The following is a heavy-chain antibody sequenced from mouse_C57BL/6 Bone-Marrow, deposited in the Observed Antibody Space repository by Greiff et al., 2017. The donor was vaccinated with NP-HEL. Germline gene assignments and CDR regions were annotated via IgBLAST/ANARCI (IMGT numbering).Heavy chain of an antibody. CDR3: TVGTMVTTPFDY. CDR1: GFTFSNYW. V-gene: IGHV6-3*01. J-gene: IGHJ2*01. Sequence: EVKLMESGGGLVQPGGSMKLSCVASGFTFSNYWMNWVRQSPEKGLEWVAQIRLKSDNYATHYAESVKGRFTISRDDSKSSVYLQMNNLRAEDTGIYYCTVGTMVTTPFDYWGQGTTLTVSS. CDR2: IRLKSDNYAT. D-gene: IGHD2-2*01.